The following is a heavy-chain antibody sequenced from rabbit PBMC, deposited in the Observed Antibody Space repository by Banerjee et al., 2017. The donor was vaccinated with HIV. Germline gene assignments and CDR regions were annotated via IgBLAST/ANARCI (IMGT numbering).Heavy chain of an antibody. CDR2: IYAGSSGST. D-gene: IGHD1-1*01. CDR1: GIDFSSYYY. Sequence: QQQLEESGGGLVKPGGTLTLTCKASGIDFSSYYYMCWVRQAPGKGLEWIGCIYAGSSGSTYYASWAKGRFTISKTSSTTVTLQMTSLTAADTATYFCARDLTSTGGYAFNLWGPGTLVTVS. J-gene: IGHJ4*01. V-gene: IGHV1S45*01. CDR3: ARDLTSTGGYAFNL.